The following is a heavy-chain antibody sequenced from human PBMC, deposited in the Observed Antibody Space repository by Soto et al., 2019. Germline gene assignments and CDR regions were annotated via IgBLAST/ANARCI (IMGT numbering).Heavy chain of an antibody. V-gene: IGHV4-59*01. CDR1: GVPISGFY. CDR3: ARREIVTTPGGFDY. CDR2: VHSSGDT. J-gene: IGHJ4*02. D-gene: IGHD2-15*01. Sequence: SETLSLTCTVGGVPISGFYWSWIRQPPGRGLEYIAHVHSSGDTTYNPSLRSRVTMSVDTSKNHFSLKLTSVTAADTAVYYCARREIVTTPGGFDYWGQGTLVTVPQ.